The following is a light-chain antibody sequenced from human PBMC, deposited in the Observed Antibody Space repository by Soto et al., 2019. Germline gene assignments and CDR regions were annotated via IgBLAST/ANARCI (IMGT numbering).Light chain of an antibody. V-gene: IGKV2-28*01. Sequence: DIVLTQSPLSLPVTPGEPASISCRSSQSLLHSNCYNSLSWYLQKPGQSPQLLIYLGSNRASGVPDRFSGSESGTDFTLKISRVEAEDVGTYYCMQALQTPPYTFGQGYKLEIK. CDR1: QSLLHSNCYNS. CDR2: LGS. CDR3: MQALQTPPYT. J-gene: IGKJ2*01.